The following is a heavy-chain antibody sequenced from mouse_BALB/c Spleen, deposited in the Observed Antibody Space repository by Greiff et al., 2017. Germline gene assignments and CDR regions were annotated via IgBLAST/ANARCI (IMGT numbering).Heavy chain of an antibody. CDR3: ARQYDYVMDY. CDR2: ISSGGGST. Sequence: EVMLVESGGGLVKPGGSLKLSCAASRFAFSSYDMSWVRQTPEKRLEWVAYISSGGGSTYYPDTVKGRFTISRDNAKNTLYLQMSSLKSEDTAMYYCARQYDYVMDYWGQGTSVTVSS. D-gene: IGHD2-4*01. CDR1: RFAFSSYD. J-gene: IGHJ4*01. V-gene: IGHV5-12-1*01.